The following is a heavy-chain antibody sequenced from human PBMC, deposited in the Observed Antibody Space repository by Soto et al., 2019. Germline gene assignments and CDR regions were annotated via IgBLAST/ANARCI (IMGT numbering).Heavy chain of an antibody. V-gene: IGHV3-23*01. D-gene: IGHD2-2*02. Sequence: EVQLLESGGGLVQPGGSLTLSCAASGFTFSSYAMSWVRQAPGKGLEWVSAISGSGGNTYYVDSVKGRFTISRDNSKNTLYLQMNSLRADDSAVYYCAKDGPLYGDYYYYMDVWGKGTTVTVSS. CDR1: GFTFSSYA. CDR3: AKDGPLYGDYYYYMDV. CDR2: ISGSGGNT. J-gene: IGHJ6*03.